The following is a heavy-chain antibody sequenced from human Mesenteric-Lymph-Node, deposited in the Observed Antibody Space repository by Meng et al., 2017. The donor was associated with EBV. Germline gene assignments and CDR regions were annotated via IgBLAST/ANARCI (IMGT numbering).Heavy chain of an antibody. D-gene: IGHD1-26*01. CDR1: GFTFSTSW. J-gene: IGHJ4*02. V-gene: IGHV3-74*02. CDR2: INGDASNI. Sequence: VERVGSGGGVVQPGRPLRLSCAASGFTFSTSWMHWVRQFPGKGLVWVSRINGDASNIKYADSVKGRFTISRDNAKNTLYLDMNILSAEDTAIYYCTRGGSPFYWGQGTLVTVSS. CDR3: TRGGSPFY.